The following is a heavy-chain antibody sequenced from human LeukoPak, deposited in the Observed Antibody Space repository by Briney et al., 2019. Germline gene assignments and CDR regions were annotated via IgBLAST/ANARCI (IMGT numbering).Heavy chain of an antibody. CDR3: AVFIGGWLPNPDTYDV. Sequence: ASVKVSCKASGYTFTSYDINWVRQATGQGLEWMGWMNPNSGNTGYAQKFQGRVTITRNTSISTAYMELSSLRSEDTAVYYCAVFIGGWLPNPDTYDVWGQGTMVTVSS. V-gene: IGHV1-8*03. J-gene: IGHJ3*01. D-gene: IGHD3-22*01. CDR2: MNPNSGNT. CDR1: GYTFTSYD.